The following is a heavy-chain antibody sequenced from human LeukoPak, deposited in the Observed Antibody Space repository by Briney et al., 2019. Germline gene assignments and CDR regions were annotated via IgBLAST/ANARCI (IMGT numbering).Heavy chain of an antibody. CDR3: ARDGPKSSMIVVVHYGMDV. D-gene: IGHD3-22*01. J-gene: IGHJ6*02. CDR2: INPSGGST. V-gene: IGHV1-46*01. CDR1: GYTFTSYY. Sequence: ASVKVSCKASGYTFTSYYMHWVRQAPGQGLEWMGIINPSGGSTSYAQKFQGRVTMTRDTSTSTVYMELSSLRSEDTAVYYCARDGPKSSMIVVVHYGMDVWGQGTTVTVSS.